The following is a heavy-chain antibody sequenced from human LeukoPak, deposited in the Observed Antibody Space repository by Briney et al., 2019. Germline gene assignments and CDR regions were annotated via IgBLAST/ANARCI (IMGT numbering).Heavy chain of an antibody. CDR2: IRQEGSEK. J-gene: IGHJ3*02. V-gene: IGHV3-7*01. D-gene: IGHD3-16*01. CDR3: GRTGRGDFFDI. CDR1: GFTFSSYW. Sequence: GGSLRLSCAASGFTFSSYWMSWVRQAPGKGLEWVANIRQEGSEKYYVDSVKGRFTISRDNAKNSLYLQMDSLRADDRALYYGGRTGRGDFFDIWGKGTMVPVSS.